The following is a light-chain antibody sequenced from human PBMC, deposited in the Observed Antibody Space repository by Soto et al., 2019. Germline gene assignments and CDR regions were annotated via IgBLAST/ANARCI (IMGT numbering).Light chain of an antibody. CDR2: GAS. J-gene: IGKJ5*01. CDR1: QGIGTW. V-gene: IGKV1-12*01. Sequence: DIQMNQSPSSVSASVGHGVTITCGASQGIGTWLGWYQQKPGKAPNLLISGASSLQSGVPSRFSASGSGTDFTLTITSLKHDDFATYYCQQTHSFTFTFCQGTRLEIK. CDR3: QQTHSFTFT.